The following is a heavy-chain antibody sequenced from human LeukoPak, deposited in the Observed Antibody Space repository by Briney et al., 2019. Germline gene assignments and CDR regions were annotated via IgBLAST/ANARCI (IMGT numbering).Heavy chain of an antibody. CDR1: GGSISSSNW. V-gene: IGHV4-4*02. D-gene: IGHD3-10*01. CDR3: VRARDIAVSWFGDLLSSETYFDY. Sequence: SETLSLTCAVSGGSISSSNWWSWVRQPPGKGLEWIGEIYHSGSTNYNPSLKSRVTISVDKSKNQFSLKLSSVTAADTAVYYCVRARDIAVSWFGDLLSSETYFDYWGQGTLVTVSS. J-gene: IGHJ4*02. CDR2: IYHSGST.